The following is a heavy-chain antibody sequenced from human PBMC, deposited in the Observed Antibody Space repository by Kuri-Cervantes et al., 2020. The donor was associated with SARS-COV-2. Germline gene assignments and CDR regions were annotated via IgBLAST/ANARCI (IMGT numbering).Heavy chain of an antibody. V-gene: IGHV1-2*02. CDR1: GYTFTGYY. Sequence: ASVKVSCKASGYTFTGYYMHWVRQAPGQGLEWMGWINPNSGGTNYAQKFQGRVTMTRDTSTSTVYMDLSSLRSEDTAVYYCARDRGSGYDAFDIWGQGTMVTVSS. J-gene: IGHJ3*02. D-gene: IGHD1-26*01. CDR2: INPNSGGT. CDR3: ARDRGSGYDAFDI.